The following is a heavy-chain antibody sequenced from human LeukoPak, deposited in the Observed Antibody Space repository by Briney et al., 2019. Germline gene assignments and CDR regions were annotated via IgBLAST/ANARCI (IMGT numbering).Heavy chain of an antibody. Sequence: ASVTVSCKASGYTFTGYYMHWVRQAPGQGLEWMGWINPDSGGTNYAQKFQGRVTMTRDTSISTAYMELSRLRSDDTAVYYCARGVSIAARRRDYWGQGTLVTVSS. J-gene: IGHJ4*02. CDR1: GYTFTGYY. V-gene: IGHV1-2*02. CDR3: ARGVSIAARRRDY. CDR2: INPDSGGT. D-gene: IGHD6-6*01.